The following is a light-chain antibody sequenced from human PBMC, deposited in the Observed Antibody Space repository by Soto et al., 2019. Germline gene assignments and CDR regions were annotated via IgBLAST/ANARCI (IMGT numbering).Light chain of an antibody. Sequence: IQMTQSPATLSASVGDRVSITCRASQSISSWLAWYQQKPGKVPKLLIYKASSLESGVPSRFSGSGSGTEFTLTINSLQPEDFATYYCQQSNRYPITFGQGTRLEIK. CDR3: QQSNRYPIT. J-gene: IGKJ5*01. CDR2: KAS. CDR1: QSISSW. V-gene: IGKV1-5*03.